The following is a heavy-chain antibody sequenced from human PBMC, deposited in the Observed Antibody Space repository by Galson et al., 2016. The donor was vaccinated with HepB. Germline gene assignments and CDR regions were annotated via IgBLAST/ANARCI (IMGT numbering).Heavy chain of an antibody. CDR1: GFTFNTYA. J-gene: IGHJ6*03. Sequence: SLRLSCAASGFTFNTYAMTWVRQAPGKGLECVATISGNSIGTAYSDSVRGRFTISRDNSNNIVYLQMNSLRAEDTAVYFCAKNKATARVWGHYYYYMDVWGKGTTVTVSS. CDR2: ISGNSIGT. D-gene: IGHD3-16*01. CDR3: AKNKATARVWGHYYYYMDV. V-gene: IGHV3-23*01.